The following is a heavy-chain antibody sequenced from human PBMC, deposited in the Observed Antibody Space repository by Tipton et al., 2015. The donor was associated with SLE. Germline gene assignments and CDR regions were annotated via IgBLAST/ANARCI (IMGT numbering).Heavy chain of an antibody. CDR3: ARGYRYFDWLSSYYFDY. V-gene: IGHV4-59*01. CDR2: IYYSGST. CDR1: GGSISSYY. D-gene: IGHD3-9*01. J-gene: IGHJ4*02. Sequence: TLSLTCTVPGGSISSYYWSWIRQPPGKGLEWIGYIYYSGSTNYNPSLKSRVTISVDTSKNQFSLKLSSVTAADTAVYYCARGYRYFDWLSSYYFDYWGQGTLVTVSS.